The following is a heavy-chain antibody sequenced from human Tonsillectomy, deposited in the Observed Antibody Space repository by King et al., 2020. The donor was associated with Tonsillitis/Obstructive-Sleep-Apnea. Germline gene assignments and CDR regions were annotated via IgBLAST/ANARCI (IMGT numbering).Heavy chain of an antibody. Sequence: VQLVESGGGSVQPGRSLRLSCAASGFTFDDYAMHWVRQAPGKGLEWVSGINWNSGRIGYADSVKGRFTISRDNAKNSLYLQMNSLRAEDTALYYCAKGFSPYYYDSSGYNYFDYWGQGTLVTVSS. D-gene: IGHD3-22*01. CDR1: GFTFDDYA. CDR2: INWNSGRI. V-gene: IGHV3-9*01. J-gene: IGHJ4*02. CDR3: AKGFSPYYYDSSGYNYFDY.